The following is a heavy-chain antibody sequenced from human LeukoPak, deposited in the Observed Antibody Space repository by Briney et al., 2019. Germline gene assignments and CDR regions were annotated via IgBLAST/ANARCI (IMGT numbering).Heavy chain of an antibody. J-gene: IGHJ4*02. CDR1: GFTFSTYV. V-gene: IGHV3-30*04. Sequence: GGSLRLSCAASGFTFSTYVMHWVRQAPGKGLEWVAVISHDEGIKMYADSVKGRFTISRDNSKNTLYLQMNTLRANATAVYYCAKDHGSSDWYYFDYWGQGTLVTVSS. CDR2: ISHDEGIK. CDR3: AKDHGSSDWYYFDY. D-gene: IGHD6-13*01.